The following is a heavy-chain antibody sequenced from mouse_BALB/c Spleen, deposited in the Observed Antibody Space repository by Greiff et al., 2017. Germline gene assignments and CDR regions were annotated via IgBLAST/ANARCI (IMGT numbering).Heavy chain of an antibody. CDR3: ARWLRGLMDY. CDR2: ISYSGST. Sequence: EVQLVESGPGLVKPSQSLSLTCTVTGYSITSDYAWNWIRQFPGNKLEWMGYISYSGSTSYNPSLKSRISITRDTSKNQFFLQLNSVTTEDTATYYCARWLRGLMDYWGQGTSVTVSS. J-gene: IGHJ4*01. CDR1: GYSITSDYA. D-gene: IGHD2-2*01. V-gene: IGHV3-2*02.